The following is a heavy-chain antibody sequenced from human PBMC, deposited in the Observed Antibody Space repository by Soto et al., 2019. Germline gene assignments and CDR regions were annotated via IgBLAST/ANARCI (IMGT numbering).Heavy chain of an antibody. V-gene: IGHV2-5*02. D-gene: IGHD3-16*02. CDR3: ARTTADDYVWGSYRYALDY. Sequence: QITLKESGPPLVKPTQTLTLTCTFSGFSLSTSGVGVGWIRQPPGKALEWLALIYWDDDKRYSPSLKSRLTITKDTSKNQVVLTMTNMDPVDTATYYCARTTADDYVWGSYRYALDYWGQGTLVTVSS. CDR2: IYWDDDK. J-gene: IGHJ4*02. CDR1: GFSLSTSGVG.